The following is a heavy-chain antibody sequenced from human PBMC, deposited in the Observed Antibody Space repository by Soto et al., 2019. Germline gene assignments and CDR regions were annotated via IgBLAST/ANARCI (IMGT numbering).Heavy chain of an antibody. J-gene: IGHJ6*02. Sequence: TSETLSLTCTVSGGSISSYYWSWIRQPPGKGLEWIGYIYYSGSTNYNPSLKSRVTISVDTSKNQFSLKLSSVTAADTAVYYCARGGYSSGWTHYYYYGMDVWGQGTTVTVSS. CDR2: IYYSGST. CDR1: GGSISSYY. CDR3: ARGGYSSGWTHYYYYGMDV. V-gene: IGHV4-59*01. D-gene: IGHD6-19*01.